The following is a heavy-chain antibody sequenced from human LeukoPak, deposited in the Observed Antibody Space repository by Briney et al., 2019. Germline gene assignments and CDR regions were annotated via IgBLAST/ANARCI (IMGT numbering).Heavy chain of an antibody. Sequence: SETLSLTCTVSGGSVSSYYWSWIRRPPGRGLEWIAYLSHSRSSASNPSLTSRVTTLVDTSKNQFSLKLTSVTAADTAVYYCARARYANAWYAFDIWGHGTMVTVSS. D-gene: IGHD2-2*01. J-gene: IGHJ3*02. V-gene: IGHV4-59*02. CDR1: GGSVSSYY. CDR2: LSHSRSS. CDR3: ARARYANAWYAFDI.